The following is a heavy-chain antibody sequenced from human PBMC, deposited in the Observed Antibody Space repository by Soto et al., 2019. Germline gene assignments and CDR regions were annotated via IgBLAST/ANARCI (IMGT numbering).Heavy chain of an antibody. CDR3: ARDRGTGFCTGGSCYSGYYYYTMDV. V-gene: IGHV4-4*07. J-gene: IGHJ6*02. Sequence: PLTRTFSGCCIRSFHWSWVRQPAGQGLERFRRIYTSGSTNYNPSHKSRVTMSVDTSKNQFSLKVSSVTAADPAVYYCARDRGTGFCTGGSCYSGYYYYTMDVWGQGTTVT. CDR2: IYTSGST. CDR1: GCCIRSFH. D-gene: IGHD2-15*01.